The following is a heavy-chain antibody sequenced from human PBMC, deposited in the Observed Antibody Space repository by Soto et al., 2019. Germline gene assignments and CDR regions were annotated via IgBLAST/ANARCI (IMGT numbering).Heavy chain of an antibody. CDR3: AGVVRWGTGPFDY. V-gene: IGHV3-11*06. D-gene: IGHD3-10*02. Sequence: GGSLRLSCAASGFTFSDYYMSWIRQAPGKGLEWVSYISSSSSYTNYADSVKGRFTISRDNAKNSLYLQMNSLRAEDTAVYYCAGVVRWGTGPFDYWGQGTLVTVSS. J-gene: IGHJ4*02. CDR1: GFTFSDYY. CDR2: ISSSSSYT.